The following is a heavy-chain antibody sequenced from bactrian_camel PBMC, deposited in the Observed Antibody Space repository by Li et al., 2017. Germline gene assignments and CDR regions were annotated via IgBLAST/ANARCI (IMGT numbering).Heavy chain of an antibody. D-gene: IGHD6*01. CDR3: AATRMYGRSWSSIDYDC. CDR2: IYTGGGRT. V-gene: IGHV3S1*01. J-gene: IGHJ4*01. Sequence: HVQLVESGGGSVEAGGSLRLSCAAAGYTFSPNSVAWFRQAPGKEREGVAAIYTGGGRTYYADSVKGRFTISQDNAKNTVYLQMNSLKPEDTATYYCAATRMYGRSWSSIDYDCWGQGTQVTVS. CDR1: GYTFSPNS.